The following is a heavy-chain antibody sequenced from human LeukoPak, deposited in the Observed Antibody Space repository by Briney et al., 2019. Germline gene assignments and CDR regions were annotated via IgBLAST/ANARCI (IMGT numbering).Heavy chain of an antibody. V-gene: IGHV4-39*01. CDR2: IYYSGST. CDR1: GGSISSSSYY. Sequence: SETLSLTCTVSGGSISSSSYYWGWIRQPPGKGLEWIGSIYYSGSTYYNPSLKSRVTISVGTSKNQFSLKLSSVTAADTAVYYCARHRGGIAVAGTLYWGQGTLVTVSS. D-gene: IGHD6-19*01. CDR3: ARHRGGIAVAGTLY. J-gene: IGHJ4*02.